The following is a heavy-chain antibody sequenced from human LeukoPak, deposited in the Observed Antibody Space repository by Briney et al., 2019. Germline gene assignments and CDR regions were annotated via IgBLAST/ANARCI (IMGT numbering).Heavy chain of an antibody. D-gene: IGHD3-3*01. CDR3: ARSTSVEWLPDAFDI. Sequence: GGSLRLSCAASAFNFRTYSMGWVRQAPGKGLEWVSSISYTSSFKYYADSVKGRFTISRDNAKNSLYLQMNSLRAEDTAVYYCARSTSVEWLPDAFDIWGQGTMVTVSS. CDR1: AFNFRTYS. V-gene: IGHV3-21*01. J-gene: IGHJ3*02. CDR2: ISYTSSFK.